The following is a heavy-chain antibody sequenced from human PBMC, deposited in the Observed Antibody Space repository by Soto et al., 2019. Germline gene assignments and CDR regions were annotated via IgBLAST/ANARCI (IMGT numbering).Heavy chain of an antibody. D-gene: IGHD3-10*01. CDR1: GFTFSTYG. J-gene: IGHJ6*03. CDR3: VKFRGRAYPYYYIDV. Sequence: GGSLRLSCVTSGFTFSTYGMTWVRQAPGKGLEWVSYGGSGGSRYYAESVKGRFTISRDNSKNTLSLEMNSLRAEDTATYYCVKFRGRAYPYYYIDVWGKGTTVTVSS. V-gene: IGHV3-23*01. CDR2: GGSGGSR.